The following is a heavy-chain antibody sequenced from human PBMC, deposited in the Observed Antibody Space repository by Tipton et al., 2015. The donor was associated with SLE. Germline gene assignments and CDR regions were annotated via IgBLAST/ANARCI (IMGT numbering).Heavy chain of an antibody. J-gene: IGHJ4*02. Sequence: LRLSCAVYGGSFSGYYWSWIRQPPGKGLEWIGEINHSGSTNYNPSLKSRVTISVDTSKNQFSLKLSSVTAADTAVYYCANMRGPQNFYYWGQGTLVTVSS. V-gene: IGHV4-34*01. CDR3: ANMRGPQNFYY. CDR2: INHSGST. CDR1: GGSFSGYY.